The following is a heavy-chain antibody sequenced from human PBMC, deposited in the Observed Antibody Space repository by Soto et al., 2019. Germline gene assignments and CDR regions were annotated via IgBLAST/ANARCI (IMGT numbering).Heavy chain of an antibody. CDR2: ISSSGSTI. V-gene: IGHV3-48*04. Sequence: VQLVESGGGVVQPGRSLRLSCAASGFTFSSYGMHWVRQAPGKGLEWVSYISSSGSTIYYADSVKGRFTISRDNAKNSLYLQMNSLRAEDTAVYYCARGGYDFWSGYYPFDYWGQGTLVTVSS. J-gene: IGHJ4*02. CDR3: ARGGYDFWSGYYPFDY. CDR1: GFTFSSYG. D-gene: IGHD3-3*01.